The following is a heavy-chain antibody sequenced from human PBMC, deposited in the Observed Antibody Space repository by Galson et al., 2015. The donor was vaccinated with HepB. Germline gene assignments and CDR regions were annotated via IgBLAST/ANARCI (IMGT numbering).Heavy chain of an antibody. Sequence: QSGAEVKKPGESLKISCKGSGYSFTSYWIGWVRQMPGKGLEWMGIIYPGDSDTRYNPSFLGQVTISADKSINTAYLQWSSLKASDTAIYYCARRVGADWGWFDPWGQGTLVTVSS. CDR1: GYSFTSYW. J-gene: IGHJ5*02. CDR3: ARRVGADWGWFDP. V-gene: IGHV5-51*01. D-gene: IGHD1-26*01. CDR2: IYPGDSDT.